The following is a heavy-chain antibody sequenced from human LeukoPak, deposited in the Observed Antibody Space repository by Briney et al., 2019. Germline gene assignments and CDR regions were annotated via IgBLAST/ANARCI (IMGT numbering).Heavy chain of an antibody. CDR1: GGSISSYY. V-gene: IGHV4-59*01. CDR2: IYYSGYT. CDR3: ARGARGIAADPFDY. D-gene: IGHD6-13*01. Sequence: SETLSLTCTVSGGSISSYYWSWIRQPPGKGLEWIGYIYYSGYTNYNPSLKSRVTISVDTSKNQFSLKLSSVTAADTAVYYCARGARGIAADPFDYWSQGTLATVSS. J-gene: IGHJ4*02.